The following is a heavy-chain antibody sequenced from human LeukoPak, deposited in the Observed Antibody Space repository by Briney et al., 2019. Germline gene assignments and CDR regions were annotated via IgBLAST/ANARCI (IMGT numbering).Heavy chain of an antibody. D-gene: IGHD3-16*02. CDR2: IKQDGSEK. V-gene: IGHV3-7*01. CDR3: ARGVADYVWGSYRHNWFDP. CDR1: GFTFTTYW. J-gene: IGHJ5*02. Sequence: GGSLRLSCVGSGFTFTTYWMSWVRQAPGKGLEWVANIKQDGSEKYYVDSVKGRFTISRDNANNSLYLQMNSLRAEDTAVYYCARGVADYVWGSYRHNWFDPWGQGTLVTVSS.